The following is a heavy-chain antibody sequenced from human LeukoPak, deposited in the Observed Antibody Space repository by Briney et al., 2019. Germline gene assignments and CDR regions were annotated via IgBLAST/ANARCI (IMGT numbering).Heavy chain of an antibody. V-gene: IGHV4-4*07. CDR1: GGSISGYF. CDR2: IHDNGDS. Sequence: SETLSLTCTVSGGSISGYFWSWIRQPAGKGLEWIGRIHDNGDSNHNPSLKSRGTMALDTSGNQVSLKLTSVTAADTAVYYCARAPSGSGGTCPSDHWGPGTLVTVSS. J-gene: IGHJ4*02. CDR3: ARAPSGSGGTCPSDH. D-gene: IGHD2-15*01.